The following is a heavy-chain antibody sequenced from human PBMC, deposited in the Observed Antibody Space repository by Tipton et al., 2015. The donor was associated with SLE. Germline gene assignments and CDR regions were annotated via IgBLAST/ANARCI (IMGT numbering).Heavy chain of an antibody. Sequence: GSLRLSCAASGFTFSSYAMSWVRQAPGKGLEWVSSISSSSSYIYYADSVKGRFTISRDNAKNSLYLQMNSLRAEDTAVYYCARGSNVAGTGVRWGQGTLVTVSS. CDR3: ARGSNVAGTGVR. D-gene: IGHD6-19*01. CDR1: GFTFSSYA. CDR2: ISSSSSYI. V-gene: IGHV3-21*01. J-gene: IGHJ4*02.